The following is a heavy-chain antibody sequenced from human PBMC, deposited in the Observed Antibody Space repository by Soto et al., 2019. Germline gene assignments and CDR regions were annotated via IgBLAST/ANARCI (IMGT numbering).Heavy chain of an antibody. CDR1: GGSINNYY. Sequence: SETLSLTCSVSGGSINNYYWSWIRQPPGKGLEWIGYIYYSGSTKYNPSLNSRVTMSVDTSRNQFSLKLTSVTPADTAVYYCARVGASAWFFDYWGQGAMVTVSS. V-gene: IGHV4-59*13. CDR3: ARVGASAWFFDY. J-gene: IGHJ4*02. D-gene: IGHD6-19*01. CDR2: IYYSGST.